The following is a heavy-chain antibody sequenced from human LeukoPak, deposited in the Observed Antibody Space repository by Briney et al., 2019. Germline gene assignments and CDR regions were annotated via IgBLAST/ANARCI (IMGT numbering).Heavy chain of an antibody. J-gene: IGHJ4*02. CDR1: GGSISSYY. Sequence: SETLSLTCTVSGGSISSYYWSWIRQPQGRDWSGLGISSGSTNYNPSLKSRVTISVDTSKNQFSLKLSSVTAADTAVYYCARDLEYSYGYFDYWGQGTLVTVSS. V-gene: IGHV4-59*01. CDR3: ARDLEYSYGYFDY. CDR2: SSGST. D-gene: IGHD5-18*01.